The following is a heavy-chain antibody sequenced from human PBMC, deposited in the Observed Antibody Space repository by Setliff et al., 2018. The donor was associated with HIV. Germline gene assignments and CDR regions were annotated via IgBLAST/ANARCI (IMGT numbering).Heavy chain of an antibody. Sequence: SETLSLTCALSGDSVTSSSWWSWVRQPPGKGLEWIGEIYRSGSTNYNPSLKSRVTISLDKSKNQFSLKVNSVTAADTAVYYCTRRDNSVSGYYTDHAFDIWGQGTLVT. J-gene: IGHJ3*02. D-gene: IGHD3-22*01. CDR3: TRRDNSVSGYYTDHAFDI. CDR2: IYRSGST. V-gene: IGHV4-4*02. CDR1: GDSVTSSSW.